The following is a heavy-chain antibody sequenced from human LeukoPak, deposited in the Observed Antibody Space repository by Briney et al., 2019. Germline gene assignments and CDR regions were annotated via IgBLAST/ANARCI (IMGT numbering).Heavy chain of an antibody. V-gene: IGHV1-2*02. CDR3: ARVGGPYNYGYYYAMDV. Sequence: APVKVSCKASGYTFTGYYMHWVRQAPGQGLEWMGWINPNSGGTNYAQKLQGRVTMTTDTSTSTAYMELRSLRSDDTAVYYCARVGGPYNYGYYYAMDVWGQGTTVTVSS. J-gene: IGHJ6*02. CDR1: GYTFTGYY. D-gene: IGHD3-10*01. CDR2: INPNSGGT.